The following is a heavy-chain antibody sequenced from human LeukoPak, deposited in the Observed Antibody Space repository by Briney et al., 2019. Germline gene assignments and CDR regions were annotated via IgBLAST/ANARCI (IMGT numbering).Heavy chain of an antibody. V-gene: IGHV1-3*01. Sequence: ASVKVSCKASGYTFINFAINWGRQAPGQRPEWMGWINAYNGNTKYSQKFQDRVTITRDTSASTAYMELTNLTSEDTAVYYCARGPRAAADDYWGRGSLVTVSS. CDR3: ARGPRAAADDY. D-gene: IGHD6-13*01. CDR1: GYTFINFA. CDR2: INAYNGNT. J-gene: IGHJ4*02.